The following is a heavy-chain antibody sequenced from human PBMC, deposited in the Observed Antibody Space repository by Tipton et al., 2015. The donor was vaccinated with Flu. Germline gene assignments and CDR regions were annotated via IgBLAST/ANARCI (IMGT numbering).Heavy chain of an antibody. Sequence: QLVQSGAEVQRPGASVKVSCRTSGYNFVDYGISWLRQVPGQGLEWMGWISTYYNTSNYAQTIQGRVTMTTDTATSTAYMELRSVSSDDTAVYYCARHTIYCSGGSCYGNWFDPWGQGTLVTVSS. CDR1: GYNFVDYG. CDR2: ISTYYNTS. J-gene: IGHJ5*02. V-gene: IGHV1-18*04. CDR3: ARHTIYCSGGSCYGNWFDP. D-gene: IGHD2-15*01.